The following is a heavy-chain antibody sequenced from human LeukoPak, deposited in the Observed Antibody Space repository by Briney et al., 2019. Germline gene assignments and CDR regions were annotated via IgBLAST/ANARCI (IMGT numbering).Heavy chain of an antibody. Sequence: GGSLRLSCAASGFTFSSYAMSWVRQAPGKGLEWVSAISGSGGSTYYADSVKGRFTISRDNSKNTLYLQMNSLRAEDTAVYYCAKDIVLRFLEWLPHPYGMDVWGQGTTVTVPS. D-gene: IGHD3-3*01. CDR3: AKDIVLRFLEWLPHPYGMDV. CDR1: GFTFSSYA. V-gene: IGHV3-23*01. J-gene: IGHJ6*02. CDR2: ISGSGGST.